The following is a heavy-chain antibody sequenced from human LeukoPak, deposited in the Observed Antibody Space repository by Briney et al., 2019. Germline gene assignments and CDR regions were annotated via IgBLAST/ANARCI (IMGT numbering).Heavy chain of an antibody. Sequence: GGSLRLSCAASGFTSSNYAMSWVRQAPGKGLEWVSTISGSGGSTYYADSVKGRFTISRDNSKNTLYLQMNSLRADDTAVYYCAKSGRTSCSTSCYYFDYWGQGTLVTVSS. CDR2: ISGSGGST. CDR3: AKSGRTSCSTSCYYFDY. D-gene: IGHD2-2*01. V-gene: IGHV3-23*01. CDR1: GFTSSNYA. J-gene: IGHJ4*02.